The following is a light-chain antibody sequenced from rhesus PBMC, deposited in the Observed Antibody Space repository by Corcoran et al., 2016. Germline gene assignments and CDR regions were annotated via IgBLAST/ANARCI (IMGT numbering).Light chain of an antibody. CDR1: QGISTY. CDR2: AAT. CDR3: QQYKNYPLT. J-gene: IGKJ3*01. Sequence: DIQMTQSPSSLSASVGDTVTITCRASQGISTYLNWFQPKPGKAPKLMIFAATTLQSGVPSRFRCSRSGTDFTLTISSRQPEDFATDYCQQYKNYPLTFGPGTKLDIK. V-gene: IGKV1-28*02.